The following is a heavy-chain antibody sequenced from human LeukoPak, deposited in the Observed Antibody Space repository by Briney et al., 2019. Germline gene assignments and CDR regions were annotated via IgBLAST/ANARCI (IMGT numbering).Heavy chain of an antibody. J-gene: IGHJ4*02. CDR2: ISYDGSNK. Sequence: GGSLRLSCAASGFTFSSYAMHWVRQAPGKGLEWVAVISYDGSNKYYADSVKGRFTISRDNSKNMLYLQMNSLRAEDTAVYYCARVPDQSYYYDSSGTFDYWGQGTLVTVSS. D-gene: IGHD3-22*01. CDR3: ARVPDQSYYYDSSGTFDY. V-gene: IGHV3-30-3*01. CDR1: GFTFSSYA.